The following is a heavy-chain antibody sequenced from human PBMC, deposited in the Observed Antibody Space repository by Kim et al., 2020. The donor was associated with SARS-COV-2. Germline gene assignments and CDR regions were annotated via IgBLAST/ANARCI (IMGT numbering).Heavy chain of an antibody. Sequence: GGSLRLSCAASGFTFSSYEMNWVRQAPGKGLEWVSYISSSGSTIYYADSVKGRFTISRDNAKNSLYLQMNSLRAEDTAVYYCARDGPARFTMVRGVITPYYYYGMDVWGQGTTVTVSS. CDR3: ARDGPARFTMVRGVITPYYYYGMDV. D-gene: IGHD3-10*01. CDR1: GFTFSSYE. V-gene: IGHV3-48*03. CDR2: ISSSGSTI. J-gene: IGHJ6*02.